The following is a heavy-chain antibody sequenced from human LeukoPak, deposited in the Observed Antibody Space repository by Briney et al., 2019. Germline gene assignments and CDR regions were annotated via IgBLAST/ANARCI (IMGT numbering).Heavy chain of an antibody. Sequence: SETPSLTCTVSGASITDYYWSWIRQPVGGGLEWIGHIWTSERTDYNPSLKSRVTMSVDTSKNQLSLKLSSVTAADTAVYYCARDEGNWFDPWGQGTLVTVSP. J-gene: IGHJ5*02. CDR2: IWTSERT. V-gene: IGHV4-4*07. CDR1: GASITDYY. CDR3: ARDEGNWFDP.